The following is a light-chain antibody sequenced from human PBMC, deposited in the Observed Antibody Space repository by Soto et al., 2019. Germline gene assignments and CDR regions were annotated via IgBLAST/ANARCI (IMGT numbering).Light chain of an antibody. CDR3: SSFTGSNYV. CDR1: ISDVGGYNF. Sequence: QPVLTPPASVSGSPGQSITISCTGTISDVGGYNFVSWYQQYPGKAPKLMICDVSNRPSGVSNRFSGSKSGNTASLTISGLQAEDEADYYCSSFTGSNYVFGTGTKLTVL. CDR2: DVS. J-gene: IGLJ1*01. V-gene: IGLV2-14*03.